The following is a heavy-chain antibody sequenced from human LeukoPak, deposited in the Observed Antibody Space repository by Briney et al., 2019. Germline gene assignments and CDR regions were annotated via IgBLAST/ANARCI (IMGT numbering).Heavy chain of an antibody. J-gene: IGHJ4*02. Sequence: GGSLRLSCAASGFTFNNYVMHWVRQAPGKGLEWVALISYDGSNKYYADSVRGRFTISRDNSKNTLYLQMNSLRPEDTAVYYCAKDFEGFCGGDCYSMDFWGQGTLATVSS. V-gene: IGHV3-30*18. CDR2: ISYDGSNK. CDR3: AKDFEGFCGGDCYSMDF. D-gene: IGHD2-21*02. CDR1: GFTFNNYV.